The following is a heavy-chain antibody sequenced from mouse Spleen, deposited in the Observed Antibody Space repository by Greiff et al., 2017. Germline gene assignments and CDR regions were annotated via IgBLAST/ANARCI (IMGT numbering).Heavy chain of an antibody. D-gene: IGHD1-1*01. J-gene: IGHJ4*01. V-gene: IGHV5-4*02. CDR3: ARDRALSTVEGYYYAMDY. CDR2: ISDGGSYT. CDR1: GFTFSDYY. Sequence: EVKVVESGGGLVKPGGSLKLSCAASGFTFSDYYMYWVRQTPEKRLEWVATISDGGSYTYYPDSVKGRFTISRDNAKNNLYLQMSSLKSEDTAMYYCARDRALSTVEGYYYAMDYWGQGTSVTVSS.